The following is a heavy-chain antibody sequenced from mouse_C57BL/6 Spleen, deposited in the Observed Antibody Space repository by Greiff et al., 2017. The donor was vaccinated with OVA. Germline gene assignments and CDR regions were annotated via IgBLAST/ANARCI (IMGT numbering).Heavy chain of an antibody. CDR3: ARWNDYDHNPSFAY. CDR2: IYPGDGDT. Sequence: QVQLQQSGPELVKPGASVKISCKASGYAFSSSWMNWVKQRPGKGLEWIGRIYPGDGDTNYNGKFKGKATLTADKSSSTAYMQLSSLTSEDSAVYFCARWNDYDHNPSFAYWGQGTLVTVSA. V-gene: IGHV1-82*01. J-gene: IGHJ3*01. CDR1: GYAFSSSW. D-gene: IGHD2-4*01.